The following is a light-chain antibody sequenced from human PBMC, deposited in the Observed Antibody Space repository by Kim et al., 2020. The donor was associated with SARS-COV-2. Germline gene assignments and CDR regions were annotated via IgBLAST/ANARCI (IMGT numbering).Light chain of an antibody. V-gene: IGKV1-12*01. CDR2: EAS. CDR3: QQADILPWT. Sequence: ASVGERVTITCRASQDIRSWLAWYQQQPGKAPNLLIYEASSLPSGVPSRFGGSGSGTDFTLTIDSLQPEDVGTYYCQQADILPWTFGQGTKVEIK. J-gene: IGKJ1*01. CDR1: QDIRSW.